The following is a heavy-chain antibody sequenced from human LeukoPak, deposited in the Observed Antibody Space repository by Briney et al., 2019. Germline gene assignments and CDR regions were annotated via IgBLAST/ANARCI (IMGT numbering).Heavy chain of an antibody. CDR1: GYTYTSYY. CDR3: ADIGYCTNGVCFDY. J-gene: IGHJ4*02. D-gene: IGHD2-8*01. V-gene: IGHV1-46*01. CDR2: INPSGGST. Sequence: ASVKVSCKASGYTYTSYYMHWVRQAPGQGLEWMGIINPSGGSTSYAQKFQDRVTMSRDTSTSTVYMELSSLRSEDTAVYYCADIGYCTNGVCFDYWGQGTLVTVSS.